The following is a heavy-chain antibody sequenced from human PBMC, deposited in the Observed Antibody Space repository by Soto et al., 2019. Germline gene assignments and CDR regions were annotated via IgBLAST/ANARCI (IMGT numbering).Heavy chain of an antibody. J-gene: IGHJ3*02. CDR3: ARDRRYNTAMAENDAFDI. CDR2: ISSSSSTI. Sequence: GGSLRLSCAASGFTFSSYSMNWVRQAPGKGLEWVSYISSSSSTIYYADSVKGRFTISRDNAKKSLYLQMNSLRAEDTAVYYCARDRRYNTAMAENDAFDIWGQGTMVTVSS. V-gene: IGHV3-48*01. CDR1: GFTFSSYS. D-gene: IGHD5-18*01.